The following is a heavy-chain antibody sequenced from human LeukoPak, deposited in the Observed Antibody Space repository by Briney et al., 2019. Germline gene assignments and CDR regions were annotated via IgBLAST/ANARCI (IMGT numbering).Heavy chain of an antibody. Sequence: PSETLSLTCTVSGGSISSYYWSWIRQPPGKGLEWIGYIYYSGSTNYNPSLKSRVTISVGTSKNQFSLKLSSVTAADTAVYYCARYYYGSGSYDYWGQGTLVTASS. D-gene: IGHD3-10*01. V-gene: IGHV4-59*01. J-gene: IGHJ4*02. CDR2: IYYSGST. CDR3: ARYYYGSGSYDY. CDR1: GGSISSYY.